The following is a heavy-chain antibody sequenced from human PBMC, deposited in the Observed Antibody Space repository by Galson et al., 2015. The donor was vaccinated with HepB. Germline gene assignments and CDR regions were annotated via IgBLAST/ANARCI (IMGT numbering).Heavy chain of an antibody. Sequence: TLSLTCTVSGGSISSYYWSWIRQPPGKGLEWIGYIYYSGSTNYNPSLKSRVTISVDTSKNQFSLKLSSVTAADTAVYYCARDSITTTYDFWSGYYTYYGMDVWGQGTTVTVSS. J-gene: IGHJ6*02. V-gene: IGHV4-59*01. CDR2: IYYSGST. CDR1: GGSISSYY. D-gene: IGHD3-3*01. CDR3: ARDSITTTYDFWSGYYTYYGMDV.